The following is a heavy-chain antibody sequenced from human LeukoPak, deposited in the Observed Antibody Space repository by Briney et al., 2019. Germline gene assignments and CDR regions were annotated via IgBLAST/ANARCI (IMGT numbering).Heavy chain of an antibody. D-gene: IGHD1-26*01. J-gene: IGHJ6*03. CDR2: ISGDGGST. Sequence: PGGSLRLSCASSGFTFDDYAMHWVRQAPGKGLEWVSLISGDGGSTYYADSVKGRFTISRDNSKNSLYLQMNSLRTEDTALYYCAKAKKYRVGASTTAPYYMDVWGKGTTVTVSS. CDR1: GFTFDDYA. CDR3: AKAKKYRVGASTTAPYYMDV. V-gene: IGHV3-43*02.